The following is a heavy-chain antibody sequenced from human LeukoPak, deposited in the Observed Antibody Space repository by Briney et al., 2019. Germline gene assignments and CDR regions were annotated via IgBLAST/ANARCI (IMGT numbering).Heavy chain of an antibody. D-gene: IGHD2-21*02. V-gene: IGHV4-61*02. CDR3: AREGGGYCGGDCYSYYFDY. J-gene: IGHJ4*02. CDR2: IYTSGST. Sequence: SQTLSHTCTVSGGSISSGSYYWSWIRQPAGKGLEWIGRIYTSGSTNYNPSLKSRVTISVDTSKNQFSLKLSSVTAADTAVYYCAREGGGYCGGDCYSYYFDYWGQGTLVTVSS. CDR1: GGSISSGSYY.